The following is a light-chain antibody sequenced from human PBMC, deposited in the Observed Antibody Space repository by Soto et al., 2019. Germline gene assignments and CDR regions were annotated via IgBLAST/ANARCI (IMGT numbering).Light chain of an antibody. CDR3: SSYTTNNTRV. Sequence: HSDLTQPASVSGYPGQSITISCTGTSSDIGGFYYVSWYQHHPGKGPKLMIYEVSYRPSGISDRFSGSKSGNTASLTISGLQPEDDADYYCSSYTTNNTRVFGTGTKVTVL. J-gene: IGLJ1*01. CDR2: EVS. V-gene: IGLV2-14*01. CDR1: SSDIGGFYY.